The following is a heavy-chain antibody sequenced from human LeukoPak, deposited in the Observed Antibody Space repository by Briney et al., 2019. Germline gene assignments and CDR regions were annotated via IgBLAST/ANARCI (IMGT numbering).Heavy chain of an antibody. CDR1: GFTFSSYS. Sequence: GGSLRLSCAASGFTFSSYSMNWVRQAPGKGLEWVSSISSSSYIYYADSVKGRFTISRDNAKNSLYLQMNSLRAEDTAVYYRARDLRLDYGGKGFDYWGQGTLVTVSS. D-gene: IGHD4-23*01. J-gene: IGHJ4*02. CDR2: ISSSSYI. V-gene: IGHV3-21*01. CDR3: ARDLRLDYGGKGFDY.